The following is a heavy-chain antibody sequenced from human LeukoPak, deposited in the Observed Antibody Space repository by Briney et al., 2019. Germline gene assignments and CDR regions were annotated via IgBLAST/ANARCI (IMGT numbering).Heavy chain of an antibody. CDR3: ARVRTPSIAARPPDY. D-gene: IGHD6-6*01. Sequence: ASVKVSCKASGYTFTSYGISWVRQAPGQGLEWMGWISAYNGNTNYAQKLQGRVTMTTDTSTSTAYMELRSLRSDDTAVYYCARVRTPSIAARPPDYWGQGTLVTVSS. V-gene: IGHV1-18*01. J-gene: IGHJ4*02. CDR2: ISAYNGNT. CDR1: GYTFTSYG.